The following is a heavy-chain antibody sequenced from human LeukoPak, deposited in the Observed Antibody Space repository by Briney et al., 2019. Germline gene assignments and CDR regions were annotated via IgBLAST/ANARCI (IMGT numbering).Heavy chain of an antibody. CDR2: IKQDGSEK. D-gene: IGHD3-22*01. Sequence: PGGSLRLSCAASGFTFSSYWMSWVRQAPGKGLEWVANIKQDGSEKYYVDSVKGRFTISRDNAKNSLYLQMNSLRAKDTAVYYCARDGYSYGDSSGYYGYWGQGTLVTVSS. V-gene: IGHV3-7*01. CDR1: GFTFSSYW. J-gene: IGHJ4*02. CDR3: ARDGYSYGDSSGYYGY.